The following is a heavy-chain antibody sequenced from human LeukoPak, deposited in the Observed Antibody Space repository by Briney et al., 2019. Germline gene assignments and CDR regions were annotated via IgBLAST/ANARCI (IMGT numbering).Heavy chain of an antibody. CDR3: AKDREEFGKPDEYFQH. Sequence: PGGSLRLSCAASGFTFRNYGMSWVRQAPGKGLEWVSSITGSGVSSFYIDSVKGRFTISRDNSKNTLYLQLNSLRDEDTAIYYCAKDREEFGKPDEYFQHWGQGTLVTVSS. V-gene: IGHV3-23*01. CDR1: GFTFRNYG. J-gene: IGHJ1*01. CDR2: ITGSGVSS. D-gene: IGHD2/OR15-2a*01.